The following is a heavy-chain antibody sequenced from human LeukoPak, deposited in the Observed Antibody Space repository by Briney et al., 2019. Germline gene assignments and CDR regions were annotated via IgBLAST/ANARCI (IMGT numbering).Heavy chain of an antibody. V-gene: IGHV1-69*13. CDR2: IIPIFGTA. J-gene: IGHJ4*02. CDR1: GGTFSSYA. CDR3: ARRLGWGSYVDY. Sequence: ASVKVSCKASGGTFSSYAISWVRQAPGQGLEWMGGIIPIFGTANYAQKFQGRVTITADESTSTAYMELSSLRSEDTAVYYCARRLGWGSYVDYWGQGTLVTVSS. D-gene: IGHD3-16*01.